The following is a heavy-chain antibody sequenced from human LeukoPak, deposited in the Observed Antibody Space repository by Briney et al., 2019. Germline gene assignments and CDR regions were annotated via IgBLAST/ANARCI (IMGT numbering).Heavy chain of an antibody. CDR1: GGSISSSSYY. V-gene: IGHV4-39*01. Sequence: PSETLSLTCTVSGGSISSSSYYWGWIRQPPGKGLEWIGSIYYSGSTYYNPSLKSRVTISVDTSKNQFSLKLSSVTAADTAVYYCARSLNSLWFGELLPLGQGTLVTVSS. CDR2: IYYSGST. CDR3: ARSLNSLWFGELLP. D-gene: IGHD3-10*01. J-gene: IGHJ5*02.